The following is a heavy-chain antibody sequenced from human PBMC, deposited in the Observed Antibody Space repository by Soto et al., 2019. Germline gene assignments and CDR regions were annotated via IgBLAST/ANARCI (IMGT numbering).Heavy chain of an antibody. CDR2: ISYSGST. J-gene: IGHJ4*02. D-gene: IGHD5-12*01. CDR3: ARDIQYSAYDFVSRFDY. V-gene: IGHV4-61*01. CDR1: GGSVSSGNNY. Sequence: SETLSLTCTVSGGSVSSGNNYWSWIRQPPGKGLEWIGYISYSGSTNYNPSLKSRVAISLDTSKNQFSLKVTSVTAADTAIYYCARDIQYSAYDFVSRFDYWGQGTLVTVSS.